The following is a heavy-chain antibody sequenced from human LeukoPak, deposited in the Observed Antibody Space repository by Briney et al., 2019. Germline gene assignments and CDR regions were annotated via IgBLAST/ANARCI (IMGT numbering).Heavy chain of an antibody. CDR3: ARGKYQLRGATGAFDI. D-gene: IGHD2-2*01. Sequence: SETLSLTCTVSGGSISSYYWSWIRQPPGKGLEWIGYIYYSGSTYYNPSLKSRVTISVDTSKNQFSLKLSSVTAADTAVYYCARGKYQLRGATGAFDIWGQGTMVTVSS. J-gene: IGHJ3*02. CDR2: IYYSGST. CDR1: GGSISSYY. V-gene: IGHV4-59*12.